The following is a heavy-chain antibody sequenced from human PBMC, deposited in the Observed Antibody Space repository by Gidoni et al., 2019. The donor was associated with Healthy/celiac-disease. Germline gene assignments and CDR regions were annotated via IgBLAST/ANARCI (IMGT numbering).Heavy chain of an antibody. Sequence: EVQLVESGGVVVQPGGSLRPSCAASGFTFDDYAMHWVRHAPGKGLEWVSLISWDGGSTYYADSVKGRFTISRDNSKNSLYLQMNSLRAEDTALYYCAKVGVAGYYYYGMDVWGQGTTVTVSS. J-gene: IGHJ6*02. V-gene: IGHV3-43D*04. CDR3: AKVGVAGYYYYGMDV. CDR1: GFTFDDYA. D-gene: IGHD6-19*01. CDR2: ISWDGGST.